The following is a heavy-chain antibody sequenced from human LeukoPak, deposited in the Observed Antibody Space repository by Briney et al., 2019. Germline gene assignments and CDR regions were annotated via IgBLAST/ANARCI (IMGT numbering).Heavy chain of an antibody. CDR2: IYHSGST. CDR1: GYSISSGYY. V-gene: IGHV4-38-2*02. Sequence: SETLSLTCTVSGYSISSGYYWGWIRQPPGKGLEWIGSIYHSGSTYYNPSLKSRVTISLDTSKNQFSLKLSSVTAADTAVYYCAREGDWFDPWGQGTLVTVSS. J-gene: IGHJ5*02. D-gene: IGHD3-16*01. CDR3: AREGDWFDP.